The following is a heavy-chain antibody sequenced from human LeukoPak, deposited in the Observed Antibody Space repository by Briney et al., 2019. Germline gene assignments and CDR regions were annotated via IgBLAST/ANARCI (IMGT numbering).Heavy chain of an antibody. J-gene: IGHJ5*02. CDR3: ASRAGYSYGS. CDR2: VSGTGLTT. V-gene: IGHV3-23*01. D-gene: IGHD2-15*01. CDR1: GFTFSSYA. Sequence: GGSLRLSCAASGFTFSSYAMSWVRQAPGKGLEWVSAVSGTGLTTYYADSVKGRFIVSRDNSKNTVYLQMNSLRGEDAAVYYCASRAGYSYGSWGQGTLVTVSP.